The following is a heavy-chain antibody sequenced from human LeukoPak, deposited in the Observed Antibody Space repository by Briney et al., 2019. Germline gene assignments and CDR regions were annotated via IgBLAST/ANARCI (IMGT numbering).Heavy chain of an antibody. CDR1: GGSFSGYY. CDR3: ARQVSGMIGLGSSWPLYYYYYMDV. J-gene: IGHJ6*03. D-gene: IGHD6-13*01. Sequence: SETLSLTCAVSGGSFSGYYWNWIRQPPGKGLEWIGEINHNGNTNSNPSLNRRVTISVDTSKNLFSLNLTSVTAADTGVYYCARQVSGMIGLGSSWPLYYYYYMDVWGKGTTVTISS. CDR2: INHNGNT. V-gene: IGHV4-34*01.